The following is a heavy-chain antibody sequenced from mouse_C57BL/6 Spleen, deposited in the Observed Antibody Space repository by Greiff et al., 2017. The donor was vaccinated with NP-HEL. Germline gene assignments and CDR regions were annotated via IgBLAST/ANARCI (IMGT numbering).Heavy chain of an antibody. V-gene: IGHV1-81*01. CDR3: ARGDYDDGRFDY. J-gene: IGHJ2*01. CDR2: IYPRSGNT. D-gene: IGHD2-4*01. CDR1: GYTFTSYG. Sequence: QVQLKQSGAELARPGASVKLSCKASGYTFTSYGISWVKQRTGQGLEWIGEIYPRSGNTYYNEKFKGKATLTADKSSSTAYMELRSLTSEDSAVYFCARGDYDDGRFDYWGQGTTLTVSS.